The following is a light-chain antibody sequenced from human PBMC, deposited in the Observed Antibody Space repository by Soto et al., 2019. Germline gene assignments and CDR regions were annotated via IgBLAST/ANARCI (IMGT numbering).Light chain of an antibody. V-gene: IGLV1-40*01. CDR3: LSFDSSLSVL. CDR2: GNT. J-gene: IGLJ2*01. Sequence: QLVLTQPPSVSGAPGQRVTISCTGSSSNIGAGYDVHWYQQLPGRAPKLLIYGNTNRPSGVPDRFSGSKSGTSASLAITGLQAEDEADYYCLSFDSSLSVLFGGGTKLTVL. CDR1: SSNIGAGYD.